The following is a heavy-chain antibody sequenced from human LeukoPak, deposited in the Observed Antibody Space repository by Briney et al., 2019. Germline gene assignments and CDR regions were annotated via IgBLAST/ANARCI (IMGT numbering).Heavy chain of an antibody. CDR3: AKVSRNYYGSGSYPYDWFDP. J-gene: IGHJ5*02. CDR1: GGSISSYY. Sequence: PSETLSLTCTVSGGSISSYYWSWIRQPPGKGLEWIGYIYYSGSTNYNPSLKSRVTISVDTSKNQFSLKLSSVTAADTAVYYCAKVSRNYYGSGSYPYDWFDPWGQGTLVTVSS. CDR2: IYYSGST. D-gene: IGHD3-10*01. V-gene: IGHV4-59*01.